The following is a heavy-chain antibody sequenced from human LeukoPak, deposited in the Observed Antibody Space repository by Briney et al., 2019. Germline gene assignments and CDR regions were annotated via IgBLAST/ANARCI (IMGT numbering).Heavy chain of an antibody. CDR2: ISSSSSYI. CDR3: AREGPLIAVAGTGLDY. D-gene: IGHD6-19*01. Sequence: PGGSLRLSCAASRFTFSSYSMNWVRQAPGKGLEWVSSISSSSSYIYYADSVKGRFTISRDNAKNSLYLQMNSLRAEDTALYYCAREGPLIAVAGTGLDYWGQGTLVTVSS. V-gene: IGHV3-21*04. CDR1: RFTFSSYS. J-gene: IGHJ4*02.